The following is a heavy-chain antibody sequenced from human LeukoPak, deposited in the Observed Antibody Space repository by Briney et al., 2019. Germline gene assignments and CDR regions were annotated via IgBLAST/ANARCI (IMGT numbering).Heavy chain of an antibody. D-gene: IGHD3-9*01. J-gene: IGHJ3*02. CDR1: GYTFTSYG. CDR3: ARDGQLRYFDWLLHDAFDI. CDR2: INPSGGST. Sequence: ASVKVSCKASGYTFTSYGISWVRQAPGQGLEWMGIINPSGGSTSYAQKFQGRVTMTTDTSTSTAYMELRSLRSDDTAVYYCARDGQLRYFDWLLHDAFDIWGQGTMVTVSS. V-gene: IGHV1-18*01.